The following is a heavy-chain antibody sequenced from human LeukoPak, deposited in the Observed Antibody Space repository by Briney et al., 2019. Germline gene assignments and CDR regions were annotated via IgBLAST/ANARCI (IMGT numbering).Heavy chain of an antibody. D-gene: IGHD2-2*02. CDR2: IRYDGSNK. V-gene: IGHV3-30*02. J-gene: IGHJ4*02. CDR1: GFTFSSYG. CDR3: AKPPRQLLYTDY. Sequence: GGSLRLSCAASGFTFSSYGMHWVRQAPGKGLEWVAFIRYDGSNKYYADSVKGRFTISRDNSKNTLYLQMNSLRAEDTAVYYCAKPPRQLLYTDYWGQGTLVTVSS.